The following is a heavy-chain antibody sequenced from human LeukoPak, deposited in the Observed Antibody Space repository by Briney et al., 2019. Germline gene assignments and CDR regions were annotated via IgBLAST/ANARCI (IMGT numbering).Heavy chain of an antibody. J-gene: IGHJ6*02. CDR2: IIPILGIA. Sequence: SVKVSCKASGGTFSSYAISWVRQAPGQGLEWMGRIIPILGIANYAQKFQGRVTITADKSTSTAYMELSSLRSEDTAVYYCARPGMVNYYYYGMDVWGQGTTVTVSS. CDR1: GGTFSSYA. D-gene: IGHD5-18*01. CDR3: ARPGMVNYYYYGMDV. V-gene: IGHV1-69*04.